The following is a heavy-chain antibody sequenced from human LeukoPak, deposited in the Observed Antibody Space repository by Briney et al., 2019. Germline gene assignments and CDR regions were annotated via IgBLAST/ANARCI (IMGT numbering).Heavy chain of an antibody. CDR3: ARARIAAAGTGSFDY. CDR1: EFTFNTYT. V-gene: IGHV3-21*01. J-gene: IGHJ4*02. CDR2: ITSSSSYI. D-gene: IGHD6-13*01. Sequence: GGSLRLSCAASEFTFNTYTMNWVRQAPGKGLEWVSSITSSSSYIYYADSVKGRFTISRDNAKNSLYLQMNSLRAEDTAVYYCARARIAAAGTGSFDYWGQGTQVTVSS.